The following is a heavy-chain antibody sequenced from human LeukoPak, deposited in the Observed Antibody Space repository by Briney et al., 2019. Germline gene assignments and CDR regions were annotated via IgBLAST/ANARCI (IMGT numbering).Heavy chain of an antibody. CDR1: GFHFSSHG. CDR3: VRDLDWGAFDV. D-gene: IGHD3/OR15-3a*01. J-gene: IGHJ3*01. CDR2: ISPSGDIT. Sequence: RAGGSLRLSCAASGFHFSSHGMNWVRPAPGKGLEWVSGISPSGDITYYADSVMGRFTISRDNRKSTVSLQMNSLRPEDTALYYCVRDLDWGAFDVWGQGTMVTVSS. V-gene: IGHV3-23*01.